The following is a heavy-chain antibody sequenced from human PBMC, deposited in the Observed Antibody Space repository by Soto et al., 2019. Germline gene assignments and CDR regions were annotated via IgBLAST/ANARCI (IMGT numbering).Heavy chain of an antibody. D-gene: IGHD3-10*01. J-gene: IGHJ6*02. CDR2: INHSGST. CDR1: GGSFSGYY. V-gene: IGHV4-34*01. CDR3: ASRPRITMVRGVHYYYYGMDV. Sequence: QVQLQQWGAGLLKPSETLSLTCAVYGGSFSGYYWSWIRQPPGKGLEWIGEINHSGSTNYNPSLKSRVTISVDTSKNQFSLKLSSVTAADTAVYYCASRPRITMVRGVHYYYYGMDVWGQGTTVTVSS.